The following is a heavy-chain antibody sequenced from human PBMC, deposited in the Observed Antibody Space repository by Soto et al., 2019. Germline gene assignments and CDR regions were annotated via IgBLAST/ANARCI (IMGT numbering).Heavy chain of an antibody. Sequence: QVQLVQSGAEVKKPGSSVKVSCKASGGTFSSYAISWVRQAPGQGLERMGGIIPLVGTANYAQKFQGRVTITAEESTSTAYMELSSLRSDDTAVYYCAREHYDIEKGTFDIWGQGTMVTVSS. CDR1: GGTFSSYA. CDR3: AREHYDIEKGTFDI. V-gene: IGHV1-69*01. CDR2: IIPLVGTA. J-gene: IGHJ3*02. D-gene: IGHD3-22*01.